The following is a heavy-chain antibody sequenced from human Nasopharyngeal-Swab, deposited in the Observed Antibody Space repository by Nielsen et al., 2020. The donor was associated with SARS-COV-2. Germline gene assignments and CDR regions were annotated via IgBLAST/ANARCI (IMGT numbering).Heavy chain of an antibody. CDR3: ARDKDSGYELTPPLY. CDR2: IKQDGSEK. V-gene: IGHV3-7*01. J-gene: IGHJ4*02. D-gene: IGHD5-12*01. CDR1: GFTFSSYW. Sequence: GESLKISCAASGFTFSSYWMSWVRQAPGKGLEWVANIKQDGSEKYYVDSVKGRFTISRDNAKNSLYLQMNSLRAEDTAVYYCARDKDSGYELTPPLYRGQGTLVTVSS.